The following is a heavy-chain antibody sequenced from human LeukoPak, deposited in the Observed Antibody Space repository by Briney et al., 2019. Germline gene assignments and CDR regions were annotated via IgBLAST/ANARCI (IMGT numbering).Heavy chain of an antibody. D-gene: IGHD4-17*01. Sequence: PSETLSLTCTVSGGSISRYYWSWIRQPPGKGLEWFGYIYYSGSTNYNPSLKSRVTISVDTSKNQFSLKLSSVTAADTAVYYCARHQYGDPYYFDYWGQGTLVTVSS. J-gene: IGHJ4*02. CDR1: GGSISRYY. CDR3: ARHQYGDPYYFDY. CDR2: IYYSGST. V-gene: IGHV4-59*08.